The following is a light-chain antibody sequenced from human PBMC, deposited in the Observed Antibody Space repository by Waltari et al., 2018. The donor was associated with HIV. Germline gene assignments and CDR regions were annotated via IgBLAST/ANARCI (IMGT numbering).Light chain of an antibody. CDR3: QHYGSSLWT. J-gene: IGKJ1*01. Sequence: EIVLTQSPGTLSLSPGEGATLSCRASQSISRRYLAWYQQKIGQAPRLLIYGVSSRATGIPDRFSGSGSGTDFTLTISRLEPEDFAVYYCQHYGSSLWTFGQGTKVEIK. CDR1: QSISRRY. CDR2: GVS. V-gene: IGKV3-20*01.